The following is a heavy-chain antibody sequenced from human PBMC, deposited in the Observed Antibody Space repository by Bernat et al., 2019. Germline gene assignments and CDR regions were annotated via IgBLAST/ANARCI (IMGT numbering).Heavy chain of an antibody. J-gene: IGHJ4*02. V-gene: IGHV4-59*01. Sequence: QVQLQESGPGLVKPSETLSLTCTVSGGSISSYYWSWIRQPPGKGLERIGYIYYSGSTNYNPSLKSRVTISVDTSTNQFSLKLSSVTAADTAVYYCASLGAPWLGAGYFDYWDQGTLVTVSS. CDR3: ASLGAPWLGAGYFDY. D-gene: IGHD1-26*01. CDR1: GGSISSYY. CDR2: IYYSGST.